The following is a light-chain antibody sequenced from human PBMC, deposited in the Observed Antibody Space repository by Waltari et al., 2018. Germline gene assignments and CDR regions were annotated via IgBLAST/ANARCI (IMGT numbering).Light chain of an antibody. Sequence: QSALAQPRSVSGSPGPSVTISCPGSSSNVGGYNYVSWYQQYPGQAPKLMLYDVNKRPSGVPQHFSGSKSGDTASLTISGLQAEDEADYYCCSYAGSYTYVFGTGTKVTV. CDR1: SSNVGGYNY. V-gene: IGLV2-11*01. J-gene: IGLJ1*01. CDR2: DVN. CDR3: CSYAGSYTYV.